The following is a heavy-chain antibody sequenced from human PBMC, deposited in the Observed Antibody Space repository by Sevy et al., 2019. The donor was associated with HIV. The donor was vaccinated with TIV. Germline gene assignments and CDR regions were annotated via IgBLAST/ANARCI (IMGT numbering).Heavy chain of an antibody. CDR1: GFTFSSAW. CDR2: IKSEFDGGAI. D-gene: IGHD5-12*01. J-gene: IGHJ6*02. Sequence: GGSLRLSCTASGFTFSSAWMSWVRQAPGKGLEWVGRIKSEFDGGAIDYAAPVKGRFTISREDSKNTVYLQMNSLKTXXXXXXXXXXXXAYXGYDEEVINYYFYGMDVWGQGTTVTVSS. V-gene: IGHV3-15*01. CDR3: XXXXAYXGYDEEVINYYFYGMDV.